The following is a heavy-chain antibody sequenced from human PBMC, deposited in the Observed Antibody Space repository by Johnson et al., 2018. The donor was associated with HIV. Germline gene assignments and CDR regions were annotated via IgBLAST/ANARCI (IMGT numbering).Heavy chain of an antibody. D-gene: IGHD2-8*02. CDR3: ARVARVVVYAEDAFDI. CDR1: GFIFSDYS. CDR2: ISSSGDTT. V-gene: IGHV3-11*01. J-gene: IGHJ3*02. Sequence: QMMLVESGGDLVKPGGSLRLSCAASGFIFSDYSMSWVRQAPGKGLEWVSYISSSGDTTYYTDSVKGRFTISRDTAENLLYLQMHSLRVEDTAVYYCARVARVVVYAEDAFDIWGQGTMVTVSS.